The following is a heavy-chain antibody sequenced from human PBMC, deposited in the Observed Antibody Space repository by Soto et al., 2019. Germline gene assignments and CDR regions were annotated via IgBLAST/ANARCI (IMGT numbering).Heavy chain of an antibody. CDR3: ARDRPRYCSGGSCYSYYYYGMDV. V-gene: IGHV4-31*03. J-gene: IGHJ6*02. CDR1: GGSISGGGYY. Sequence: SETLSLTCTVSGGSISGGGYYWSWIRQHPGKGLEWIGYIYYSGSTYYNPSLKSRVTISVDTSKNQFSLKLSSVTAADTAVYYCARDRPRYCSGGSCYSYYYYGMDVWGQGTTVTVSS. CDR2: IYYSGST. D-gene: IGHD2-15*01.